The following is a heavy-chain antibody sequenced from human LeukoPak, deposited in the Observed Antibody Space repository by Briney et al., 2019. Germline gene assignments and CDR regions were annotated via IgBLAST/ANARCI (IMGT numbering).Heavy chain of an antibody. Sequence: SETLSLTCTVSTYSISSGYYWGWIQQPPGKGLEWIGSIHHSGNTYYNPSLKSRVTISVDTSKNQLSLKLSSVSAADTAVYYCARGPTPAPQYYFDYWGQGTLVTVSS. CDR2: IHHSGNT. D-gene: IGHD2-15*01. J-gene: IGHJ4*02. CDR1: TYSISSGYY. V-gene: IGHV4-38-2*02. CDR3: ARGPTPAPQYYFDY.